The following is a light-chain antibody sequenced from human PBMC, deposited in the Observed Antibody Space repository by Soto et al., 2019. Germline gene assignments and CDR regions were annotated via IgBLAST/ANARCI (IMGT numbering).Light chain of an antibody. J-gene: IGLJ1*01. CDR3: CSFTVTNTFV. V-gene: IGLV2-14*01. CDR1: NSNVGAYDH. CDR2: NVN. Sequence: QSELTQPASVSASPGQSITISCTGTNSNVGAYDHVSWYQQHPGKAPKLLIYNVNNRPSGISHRFSGSKSGNTASLTISGLKTEDEGDYYCCSFTVTNTFVFGTGTKLTVL.